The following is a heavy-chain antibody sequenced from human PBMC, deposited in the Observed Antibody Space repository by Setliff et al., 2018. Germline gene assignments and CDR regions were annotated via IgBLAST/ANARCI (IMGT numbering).Heavy chain of an antibody. Sequence: PSETLSLTCTVSGGSISSGGYYWSWIRQHPGKGLEWIGHVYYSGAANYNPSLKSRVTVSVDTSKNQFSLRLISVTAADTAVYYCARGGTFRYFDYWGQGTPVTVSS. V-gene: IGHV4-61*08. CDR3: ARGGTFRYFDY. CDR1: GGSISSGGYY. CDR2: VYYSGAA. J-gene: IGHJ4*02. D-gene: IGHD5-12*01.